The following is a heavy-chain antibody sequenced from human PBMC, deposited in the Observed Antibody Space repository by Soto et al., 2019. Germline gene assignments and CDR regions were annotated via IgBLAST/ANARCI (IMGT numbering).Heavy chain of an antibody. CDR3: ARSRYCSGGSCYYYYYGMDV. CDR1: GYTFTSYA. Sequence: ASVKVSCKASGYTFTSYAMHWVRQAPGQRLEWMGWINAGNGNTKYSQKFQGRVTITRDTSASTAYMELSSLRSEDTAVYYCARSRYCSGGSCYYYYYGMDVWGQGTTVTVSS. CDR2: INAGNGNT. J-gene: IGHJ6*02. V-gene: IGHV1-3*01. D-gene: IGHD2-15*01.